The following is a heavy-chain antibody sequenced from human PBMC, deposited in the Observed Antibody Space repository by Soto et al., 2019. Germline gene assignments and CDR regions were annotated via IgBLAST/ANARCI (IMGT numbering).Heavy chain of an antibody. D-gene: IGHD3-3*01. Sequence: QERLVQSGAEVRKPGSSVKVSCKVTGGTSTRYAINWVRQAPGQGLELMGGIVPMFGKSKYAQKFQGRVTITADPSTNIAYMELRSLRSDDTAVYYCNRGSEYDFWSGYLWGQGTLVSVSS. CDR2: IVPMFGKS. J-gene: IGHJ4*02. V-gene: IGHV1-69*01. CDR1: GGTSTRYA. CDR3: NRGSEYDFWSGYL.